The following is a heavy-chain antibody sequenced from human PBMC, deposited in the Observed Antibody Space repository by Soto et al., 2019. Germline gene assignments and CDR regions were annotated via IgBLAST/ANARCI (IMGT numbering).Heavy chain of an antibody. V-gene: IGHV4-39*01. J-gene: IGHJ4*02. CDR2: IYYSGST. Sequence: PSETLSLTCTVSGGSITSYYLGWIRQPPGKGLEWIGSIYYSGSTYYNPSLKSRVTISVDTSKNQFSLKLSSVTAADTAVYYCARHLSTFSPYFDYWGQGTLVTVSS. CDR3: ARHLSTFSPYFDY. CDR1: GGSITSYY.